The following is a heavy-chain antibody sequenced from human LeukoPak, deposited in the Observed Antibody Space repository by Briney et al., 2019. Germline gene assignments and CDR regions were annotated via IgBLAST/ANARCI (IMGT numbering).Heavy chain of an antibody. D-gene: IGHD6-13*01. Sequence: GGSLRLSCAASGFTFSSYWMSWVRQAPGKGLEWVANIKQDGSEKYYVDSVKGRFTISRDNAKNSLYLQMNSLRAEDTAVYYCARGPPRSSWHADYYYYYMDVWGKGTTVTVSS. CDR1: GFTFSSYW. CDR3: ARGPPRSSWHADYYYYYMDV. V-gene: IGHV3-7*01. CDR2: IKQDGSEK. J-gene: IGHJ6*03.